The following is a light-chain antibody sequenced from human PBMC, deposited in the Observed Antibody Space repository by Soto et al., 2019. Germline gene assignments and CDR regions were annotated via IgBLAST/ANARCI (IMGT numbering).Light chain of an antibody. CDR2: DAS. CDR3: QQYNSYSWT. Sequence: IRMTQSRSTQPAYVGNRVTITARASQGISGWLAWYQQKTGKAPKILIYDASSLESGVPSRFRGSGSWTEFTLTISSLQPDDFSTDYCQQYNSYSWTFGQGTQVDIK. CDR1: QGISGW. J-gene: IGKJ1*01. V-gene: IGKV1-5*01.